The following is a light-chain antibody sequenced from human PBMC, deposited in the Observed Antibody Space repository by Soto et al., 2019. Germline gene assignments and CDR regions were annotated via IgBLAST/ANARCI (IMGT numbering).Light chain of an antibody. Sequence: EIVLTQSPGTLSLSPEERATLSCRASQSVSNNYLAWYQQKPGQAPSLLIYGASNRATGIPDRFSGSGSGTDFTLTISRLEPEDFAVYYCQQYGSSGTFGQGTKVDIK. V-gene: IGKV3-20*01. CDR1: QSVSNNY. CDR2: GAS. CDR3: QQYGSSGT. J-gene: IGKJ1*01.